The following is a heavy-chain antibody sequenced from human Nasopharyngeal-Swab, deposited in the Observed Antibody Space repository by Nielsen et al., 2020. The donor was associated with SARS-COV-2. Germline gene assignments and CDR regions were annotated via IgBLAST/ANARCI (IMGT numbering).Heavy chain of an antibody. CDR3: ARVGHVDTSMSGAFDI. Sequence: GESLKISCAASGFGFDYYGMTWVRQAPGKGLEWVSTINWSGGSRTYADSVKGRFTISRDNAKNSLYLQMNSLSAEDTAFYRCARVGHVDTSMSGAFDIWGQGTMVTVSS. CDR2: INWSGGSR. D-gene: IGHD5-18*01. J-gene: IGHJ3*02. V-gene: IGHV3-20*01. CDR1: GFGFDYYG.